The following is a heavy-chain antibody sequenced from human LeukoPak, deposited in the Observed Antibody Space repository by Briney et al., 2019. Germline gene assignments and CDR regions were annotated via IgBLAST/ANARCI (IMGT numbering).Heavy chain of an antibody. Sequence: ASVKVSCKASGYTFTGYYMHWVRQAPGQGLEGRGWINPNSGGTNYAQKFQGRVTMARDTSISPAYMELSRLRSDDTAVYYCARGAYYYGSGSPDAFDIWGQGKMVTVSS. CDR1: GYTFTGYY. D-gene: IGHD3-10*01. CDR2: INPNSGGT. V-gene: IGHV1-2*02. CDR3: ARGAYYYGSGSPDAFDI. J-gene: IGHJ3*02.